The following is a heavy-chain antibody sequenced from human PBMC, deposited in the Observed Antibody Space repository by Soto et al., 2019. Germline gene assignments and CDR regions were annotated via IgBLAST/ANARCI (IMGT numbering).Heavy chain of an antibody. D-gene: IGHD7-27*01. J-gene: IGHJ6*02. CDR3: ARQLGTYYYGMDV. V-gene: IGHV3-30-3*01. CDR1: GFTFSSYA. CDR2: ISYDGSNK. Sequence: QVQLVESGGGVVQPGRSLRLSCAASGFTFSSYAMHWVRQAPGKGLEWVAVISYDGSNKYYADSVKGRFTISRDNSKNTLYLQMNSLRAEDTAVYYCARQLGTYYYGMDVWGQSTTVTVSS.